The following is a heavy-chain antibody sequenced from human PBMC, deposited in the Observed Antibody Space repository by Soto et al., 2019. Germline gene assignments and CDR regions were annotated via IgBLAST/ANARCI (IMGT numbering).Heavy chain of an antibody. CDR2: IIPIFGTA. J-gene: IGHJ3*02. CDR3: ARDTHYYDSSGPIPVGAFDI. CDR1: GGTFSSYA. V-gene: IGHV1-69*13. D-gene: IGHD3-22*01. Sequence: VASVKVSCKASGGTFSSYAISWVRQAPGQGLEWMGGIIPIFGTANYAQKFQGRVTITADESTSTAYMELSSLRSEDTAVYYCARDTHYYDSSGPIPVGAFDIWGQGTMVTVSS.